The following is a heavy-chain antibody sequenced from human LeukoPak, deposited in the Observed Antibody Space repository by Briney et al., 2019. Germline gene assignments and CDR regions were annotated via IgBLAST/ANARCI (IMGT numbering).Heavy chain of an antibody. CDR2: ISAYNGNT. D-gene: IGHD3-10*01. CDR3: ARALPELWFGELLVDAFDI. J-gene: IGHJ3*02. Sequence: ASVKVSCKASGYTFTSYGISWVRQAPGQGLEWMGWISAYNGNTNYAQKLQGRVTMTTDTSTSTAYMELRSLRSDDTAVYYCARALPELWFGELLVDAFDIWGQGTMVTVSS. CDR1: GYTFTSYG. V-gene: IGHV1-18*01.